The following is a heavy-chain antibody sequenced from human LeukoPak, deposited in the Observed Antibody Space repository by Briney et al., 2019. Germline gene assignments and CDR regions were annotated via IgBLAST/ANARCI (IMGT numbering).Heavy chain of an antibody. V-gene: IGHV4-38-2*02. D-gene: IGHD3-3*01. CDR3: ARDKRTIFGDFYMDV. Sequence: SETLSLTCTVSGYSISSGYYWGWIRQPPGKGLEWIGSMYHSGSTYYNPSLKSRVTISVDTSKNQFSLKLSSVTAADTAVYYCARDKRTIFGDFYMDVWGKGTTVTVSS. CDR2: MYHSGST. J-gene: IGHJ6*03. CDR1: GYSISSGYY.